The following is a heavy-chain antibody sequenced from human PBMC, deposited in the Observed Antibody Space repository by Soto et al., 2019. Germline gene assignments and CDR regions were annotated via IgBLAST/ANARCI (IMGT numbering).Heavy chain of an antibody. D-gene: IGHD2-2*01. CDR3: ARGYCSSTSCYPPSDAFDI. J-gene: IGHJ3*02. CDR2: IWYDGSNK. Sequence: QVQLVESGGGVVQPGRSLRLSCAASGFTFSSYGMHWVRQAPGKGLEWVAVIWYDGSNKYYADSVKGRFTISRDNSKNPLYLQMNSLRAEDTAVYYCARGYCSSTSCYPPSDAFDIWGQGTMVTVSS. CDR1: GFTFSSYG. V-gene: IGHV3-33*01.